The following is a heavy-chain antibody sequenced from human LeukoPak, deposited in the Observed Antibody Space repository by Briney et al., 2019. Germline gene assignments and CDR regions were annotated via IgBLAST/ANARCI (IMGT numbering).Heavy chain of an antibody. J-gene: IGHJ4*02. Sequence: SETLSLTRTVSGGSIGSYYWSWIRQPAGKGLEWIGRIYTSGSTNYNPSLKSRVTMSVDTSKNQFSLKLSSVTAADTAVYYCARERLYYDSSGYYYFDYWGQGTLVTVSS. V-gene: IGHV4-4*07. CDR3: ARERLYYDSSGYYYFDY. CDR1: GGSIGSYY. CDR2: IYTSGST. D-gene: IGHD3-22*01.